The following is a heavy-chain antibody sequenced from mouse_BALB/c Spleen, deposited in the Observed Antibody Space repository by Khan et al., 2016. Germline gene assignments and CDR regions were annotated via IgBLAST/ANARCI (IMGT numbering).Heavy chain of an antibody. J-gene: IGHJ2*01. V-gene: IGHV14-3*02. CDR3: TREGYYPY. D-gene: IGHD2-3*01. CDR2: IVPANVNT. CDR1: GFNIKDTY. Sequence: EVQLQESGAELVKPGASVKLSCTASGFNIKDTYMHWVKQRPEQGLEWIGRIVPANVNTKYDPKFQGKATITADTSSNTAYLQLSSLTSEDTAFYYCTREGYYPYWGQGTTLTVSS.